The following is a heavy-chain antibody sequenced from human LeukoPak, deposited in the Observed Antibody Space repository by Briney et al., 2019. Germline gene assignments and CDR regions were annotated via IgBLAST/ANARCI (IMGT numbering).Heavy chain of an antibody. CDR3: ASNSGSYRQIDY. CDR1: GGSISSGDYY. D-gene: IGHD1-26*01. Sequence: PSETLSLTCTVSGGSISSGDYYWSWIRQPPGKGLEWIGYIYYSGSTYYNPSLTSRVTISGDTSKNQFSLKLSSVTAADTAVYYCASNSGSYRQIDYWGQGTLVTVSS. V-gene: IGHV4-30-4*08. J-gene: IGHJ4*02. CDR2: IYYSGST.